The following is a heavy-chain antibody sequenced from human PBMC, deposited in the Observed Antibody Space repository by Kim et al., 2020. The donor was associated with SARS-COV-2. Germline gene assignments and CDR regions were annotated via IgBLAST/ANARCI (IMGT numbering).Heavy chain of an antibody. V-gene: IGHV4-34*01. D-gene: IGHD3-3*01. CDR3: ARGSSTIFGVVIFSGYYYYMGV. Sequence: SETLSLTCAVYGGSFSGYYWSWIRQPPGKGLEWIGEINHSGSTNYNPSLKSRVTISVDTSKNQFSLKLSSVTAADTAVYYCARGSSTIFGVVIFSGYYYYMGVWGKGTTVTVSS. J-gene: IGHJ6*03. CDR1: GGSFSGYY. CDR2: INHSGST.